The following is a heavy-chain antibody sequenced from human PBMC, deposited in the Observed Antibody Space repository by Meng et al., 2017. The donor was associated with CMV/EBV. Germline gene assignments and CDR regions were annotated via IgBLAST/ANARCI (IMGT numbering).Heavy chain of an antibody. Sequence: GGTVSSGSYYWTWTRHPPGKGLEWIGYAYYNGGTNYSPSLKSRVTILIDASKNQFSLELTSVTAADTAVYYCARGHDFWSGYYLFDPWGQGTLVTVSS. CDR1: GGTVSSGSYY. CDR2: AYYNGGT. J-gene: IGHJ5*02. CDR3: ARGHDFWSGYYLFDP. D-gene: IGHD3-3*01. V-gene: IGHV4-61*01.